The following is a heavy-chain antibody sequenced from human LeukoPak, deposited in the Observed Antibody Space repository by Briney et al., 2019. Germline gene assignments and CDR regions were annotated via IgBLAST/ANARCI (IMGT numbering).Heavy chain of an antibody. J-gene: IGHJ3*02. CDR3: AKDIPHLGLELLHAFDI. CDR2: ISNNGGST. Sequence: GGSLRLSCAASGFTFSSYAMSWVRQAPGKGLEWVSVISNNGGSTYYADSVKGRFTISRDNSKNTLYLQMNSLRAEDTAVYYCAKDIPHLGLELLHAFDIWGQGTMVTVSS. CDR1: GFTFSSYA. D-gene: IGHD1-7*01. V-gene: IGHV3-23*01.